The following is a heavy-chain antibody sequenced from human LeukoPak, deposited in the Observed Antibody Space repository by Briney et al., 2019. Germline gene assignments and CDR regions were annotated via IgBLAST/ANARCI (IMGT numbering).Heavy chain of an antibody. D-gene: IGHD5-18*01. CDR3: ARRVDTAMAAADY. CDR1: GFTFSSYS. V-gene: IGHV3-21*01. Sequence: GGSLRLSCAASGFTFSSYSMDWVRQAPGKGLEWVSSISSSSSYIYYADSVKGRFTISRDNAKNSLYLQMNSLRAEDTAVYYCARRVDTAMAAADYWGQGTLATVSS. J-gene: IGHJ4*02. CDR2: ISSSSSYI.